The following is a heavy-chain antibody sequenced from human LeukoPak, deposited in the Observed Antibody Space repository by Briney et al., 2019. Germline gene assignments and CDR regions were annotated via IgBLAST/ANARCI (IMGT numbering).Heavy chain of an antibody. V-gene: IGHV3-48*04. Sequence: GGSLRLSCAASGFTLSSCWMTWVRQAPGKGLEWVSYIGSSATTIYYADSVKGRFTISRDNGKSSLYLQMNSLRAEDTAVYYCARDRGPGMLHFENWGQGTLVTVSS. D-gene: IGHD3-10*02. CDR1: GFTLSSCW. CDR3: ARDRGPGMLHFEN. J-gene: IGHJ4*02. CDR2: IGSSATTI.